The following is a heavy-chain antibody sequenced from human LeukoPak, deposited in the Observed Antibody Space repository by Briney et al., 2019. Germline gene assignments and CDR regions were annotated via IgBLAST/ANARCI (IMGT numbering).Heavy chain of an antibody. J-gene: IGHJ6*03. CDR3: ARDRRYSYNDYYMDV. CDR2: INPNSGGT. V-gene: IGHV1-2*02. D-gene: IGHD5-18*01. Sequence: ASVKVSCKASGYTFTGYYMHWVRQAPGQGLEWMGWINPNSGGTNYAQKFQGRVTMTRDTSISTAYMELSRLRSDDTAVYYCARDRRYSYNDYYMDVWGKGTTVTVSS. CDR1: GYTFTGYY.